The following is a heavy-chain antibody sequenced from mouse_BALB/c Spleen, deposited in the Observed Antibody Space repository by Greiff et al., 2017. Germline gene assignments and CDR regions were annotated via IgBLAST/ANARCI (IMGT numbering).Heavy chain of an antibody. CDR3: ARQNDYDVDYYYAMDY. CDR2: ISSGGSYT. Sequence: EVKLMESGGDLVKPGGSLKLSCAASGFTFSSYGMSWVRQTPDKRLEWVATISSGGSYTYYPDSVKGRFTISRDNAKNTLYLQMSSLKSEDTAMYYCARQNDYDVDYYYAMDYWGQGTSVTVSS. D-gene: IGHD2-4*01. CDR1: GFTFSSYG. V-gene: IGHV5-6*01. J-gene: IGHJ4*01.